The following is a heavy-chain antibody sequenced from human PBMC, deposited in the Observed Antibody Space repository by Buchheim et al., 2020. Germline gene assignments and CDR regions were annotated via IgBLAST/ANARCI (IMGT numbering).Heavy chain of an antibody. D-gene: IGHD1-26*01. V-gene: IGHV4-30-4*01. CDR1: GGSISTSAYY. J-gene: IGHJ4*02. CDR3: ARESDGRFSVDF. CDR2: IYSSGNT. Sequence: QVQLQESGPGLVKPSQPLSLTCTVSGGSISTSAYYWTWIRQPPGKGLEWIGYIYSSGNTFYNESLTSRVSISVDTSKNRISLKLTSVTAADTAVYYCARESDGRFSVDFWGQG.